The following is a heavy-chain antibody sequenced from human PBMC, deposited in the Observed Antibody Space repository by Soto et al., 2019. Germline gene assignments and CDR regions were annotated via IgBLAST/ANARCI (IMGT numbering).Heavy chain of an antibody. Sequence: GGSLRLSCAASGFTFSSNAMSWVRQAPGKGLEWVSVITNTGGDTVYADSVKGRFTISRDNSKKSLYLQMNSLRAEDTAIYYCARASGESYPGSRVFDSWGQGTRVTVSS. D-gene: IGHD3-10*01. J-gene: IGHJ4*02. V-gene: IGHV3-23*01. CDR1: GFTFSSNA. CDR2: ITNTGGDT. CDR3: ARASGESYPGSRVFDS.